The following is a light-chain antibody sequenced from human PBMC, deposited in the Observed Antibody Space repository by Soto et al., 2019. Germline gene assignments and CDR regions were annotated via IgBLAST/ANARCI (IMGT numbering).Light chain of an antibody. J-gene: IGLJ1*01. V-gene: IGLV1-36*01. Sequence: QSVLTQPPSVSEAPRQRVTISCSGSSSNIGNNAVNWYQQLPGQAPKIVIYYDDLLTSGVSDRFSGSKSGTSASLAISGLQSDDGADYYCAAWDDSLNAYVFGPGTKLTVL. CDR3: AAWDDSLNAYV. CDR2: YDD. CDR1: SSNIGNNA.